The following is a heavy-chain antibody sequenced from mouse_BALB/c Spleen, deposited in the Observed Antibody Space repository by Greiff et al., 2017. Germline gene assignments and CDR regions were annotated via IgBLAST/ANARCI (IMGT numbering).Heavy chain of an antibody. D-gene: IGHD4-1*01. CDR2: IDPANGNT. Sequence: QQQSGAELVKPGASVKLSCTASGFNIKDTYMHWVKQRPEQGLEWIGRIDPANGNTKYDPKFQGKATITADTSSNTAYLQLSSLTSEDTAVYYCARRGNWDAYAMDYWGQGTSVTVSS. V-gene: IGHV14-3*02. J-gene: IGHJ4*01. CDR3: ARRGNWDAYAMDY. CDR1: GFNIKDTY.